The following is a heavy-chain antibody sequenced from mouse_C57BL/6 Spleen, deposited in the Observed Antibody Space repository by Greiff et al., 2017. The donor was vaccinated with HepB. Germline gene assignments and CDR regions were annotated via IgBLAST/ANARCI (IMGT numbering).Heavy chain of an antibody. V-gene: IGHV1-80*01. J-gene: IGHJ1*03. Sequence: QVHVKQSGAELVKPGASVKISCKASGYAFSSYWMNWVKQRPGKGLEWIGQIYPGDGDTNYNGKFKGKATLTADKSSSTAYMQLSSLTSEDSAVYFCARRDYYGSSYFGYFDVWGTGTTVTVSS. D-gene: IGHD1-1*01. CDR3: ARRDYYGSSYFGYFDV. CDR1: GYAFSSYW. CDR2: IYPGDGDT.